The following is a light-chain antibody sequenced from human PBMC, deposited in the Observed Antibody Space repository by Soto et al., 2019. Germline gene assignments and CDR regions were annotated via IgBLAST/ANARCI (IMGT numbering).Light chain of an antibody. V-gene: IGKV1-5*01. Sequence: DIQMTQSPSTLSASLGDRVTITCRASQSVQTWVAWYQQKPGKAPNLLIYDASPLQTGVPSRFSGSGSGTEFTLTITSLQPDDFATYYCQHYRDFSPTFGQGTRMEVK. CDR3: QHYRDFSPT. CDR2: DAS. J-gene: IGKJ2*01. CDR1: QSVQTW.